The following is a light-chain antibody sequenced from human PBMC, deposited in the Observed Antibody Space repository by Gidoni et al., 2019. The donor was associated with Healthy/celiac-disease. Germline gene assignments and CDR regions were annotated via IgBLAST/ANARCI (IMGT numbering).Light chain of an antibody. Sequence: QSALTQPRSVSGSPGQSVTMSCTGTSSDVGGYNYVSWYQQHPGKAPKLMIYDVSKRPSGVPDRFSGSKSGNTASLTISGLQTEDWADYYCCSYAGSYTWVFGGGTKLTVL. CDR2: DVS. J-gene: IGLJ3*02. V-gene: IGLV2-11*01. CDR1: SSDVGGYNY. CDR3: CSYAGSYTWV.